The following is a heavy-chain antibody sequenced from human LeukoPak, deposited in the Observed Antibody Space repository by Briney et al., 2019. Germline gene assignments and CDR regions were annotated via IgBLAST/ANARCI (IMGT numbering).Heavy chain of an antibody. V-gene: IGHV4-4*07. CDR1: GGSISSYY. D-gene: IGHD3-10*01. Sequence: SETLSLTCTVSGGSISSYYWSWIRQPAGKGLEWIGRIYTSGSPNYNPSLKSRVTMSVDTSKNQFSLKLSAVTAADTAVYYCARDRITTGRYNWFDPWGQGTLVTVSS. CDR3: ARDRITTGRYNWFDP. J-gene: IGHJ5*02. CDR2: IYTSGSP.